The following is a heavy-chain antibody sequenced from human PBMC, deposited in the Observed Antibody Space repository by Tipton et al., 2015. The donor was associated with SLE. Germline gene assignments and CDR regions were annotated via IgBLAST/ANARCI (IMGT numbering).Heavy chain of an antibody. CDR3: ARGVAGVFDY. J-gene: IGHJ4*02. D-gene: IGHD3-10*01. CDR1: GGSISSYY. Sequence: TLSLTCTVSGGSISSYYWSWIRQPPGKGLEWIGYIYYSGNTNYNPSLKSRVTISVDTSKNQFSLKLSSVTAADTAVYYCARGVAGVFDYWGQGTLVTVSS. CDR2: IYYSGNT. V-gene: IGHV4-59*01.